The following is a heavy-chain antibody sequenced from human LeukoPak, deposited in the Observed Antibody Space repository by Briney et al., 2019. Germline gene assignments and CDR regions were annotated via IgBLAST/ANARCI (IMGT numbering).Heavy chain of an antibody. CDR1: GYTFTSYG. V-gene: IGHV1-18*01. D-gene: IGHD5-18*01. Sequence: ASVKGSCKASGYTFTSYGISWVRQAPGQGLEWMGWISAHNGNTNYAQRLQGRVTMTTDTSTSTAYMELRSLRSDDTAVYYCAREQLGYSYGSHFLMDVWGQGTTVTVSS. CDR2: ISAHNGNT. J-gene: IGHJ6*02. CDR3: AREQLGYSYGSHFLMDV.